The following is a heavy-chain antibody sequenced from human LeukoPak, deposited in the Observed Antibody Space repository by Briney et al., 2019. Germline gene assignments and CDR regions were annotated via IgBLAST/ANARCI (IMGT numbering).Heavy chain of an antibody. D-gene: IGHD3-9*01. CDR2: IYHSGST. Sequence: SETLSLTCAVSGYSISSGYYWGWIRQPPGKGLEWIGSIYHSGSTYYNPSLKSRVTISVDTSKNQFSLKLSSVTAADTAVYYCARGDYFDWPEPLDYWGQGTLVTVSS. CDR3: ARGDYFDWPEPLDY. CDR1: GYSISSGYY. V-gene: IGHV4-38-2*01. J-gene: IGHJ4*02.